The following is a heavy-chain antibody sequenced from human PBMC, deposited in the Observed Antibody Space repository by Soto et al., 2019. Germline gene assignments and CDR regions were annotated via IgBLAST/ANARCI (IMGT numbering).Heavy chain of an antibody. Sequence: QVQLQESGPGLVKPSETLSLTCSVSGGSTSSYYWGWIRQPPGKGLEWIGHIYYSGGTSYNPSLKSPITISVDTSKNEFSPKLSSVTAADMAVYYCARDSAAGTGDYDHWGQGILVTVSS. D-gene: IGHD6-13*01. CDR3: ARDSAAGTGDYDH. J-gene: IGHJ4*02. CDR2: IYYSGGT. V-gene: IGHV4-59*01. CDR1: GGSTSSYY.